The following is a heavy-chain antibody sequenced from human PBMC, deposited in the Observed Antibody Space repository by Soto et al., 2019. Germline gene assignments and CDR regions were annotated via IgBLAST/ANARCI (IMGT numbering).Heavy chain of an antibody. V-gene: IGHV3-23*01. D-gene: IGHD2-15*01. Sequence: EVQMLESGGGLVQPGGSLRLSCAASGFTFSSYAMSWVRQAPGKGLEWVSAISGSGGSTYYADSVKGRFTISRDNSKSTLYPQMKRVRAEDTAVYYCAKAAGGYCSGGSCYLAYWGQGTLVTVSS. CDR1: GFTFSSYA. J-gene: IGHJ4*02. CDR2: ISGSGGST. CDR3: AKAAGGYCSGGSCYLAY.